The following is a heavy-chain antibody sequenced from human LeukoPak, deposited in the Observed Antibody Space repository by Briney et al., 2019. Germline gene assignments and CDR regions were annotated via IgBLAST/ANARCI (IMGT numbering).Heavy chain of an antibody. CDR3: AKLNLGEMAYFDS. Sequence: TGGSLRLSCAASGFTFSSYSMNWVRQAPGKGLEWVSSISVGGGDTFASDSVKGRFTITRENSKNTLYLQMTGLRVEDTAVYFCAKLNLGEMAYFDSWGQGTLVTVSS. CDR1: GFTFSSYS. J-gene: IGHJ4*02. D-gene: IGHD3-16*01. CDR2: ISVGGGDT. V-gene: IGHV3-23*01.